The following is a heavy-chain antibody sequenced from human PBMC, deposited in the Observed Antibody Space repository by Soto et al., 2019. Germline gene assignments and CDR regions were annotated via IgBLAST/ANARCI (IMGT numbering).Heavy chain of an antibody. J-gene: IGHJ6*02. Sequence: GGSLRLSCTASGFTFGDYAMSWFRQAPGKVLEWVGFIRSKAYGGTTEYAASVKGRFTISRDDSKSIAYLQMNSLKTEDTAVYYCTRDSRCSSTSCYTYYYGMDVWGQGXTVTVYS. CDR2: IRSKAYGGTT. CDR1: GFTFGDYA. CDR3: TRDSRCSSTSCYTYYYGMDV. V-gene: IGHV3-49*03. D-gene: IGHD2-2*02.